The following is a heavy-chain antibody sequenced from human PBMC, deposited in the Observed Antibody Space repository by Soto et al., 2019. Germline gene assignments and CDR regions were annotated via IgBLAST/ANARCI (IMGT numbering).Heavy chain of an antibody. CDR2: IIPIFGTA. CDR1: GGTFSSYA. D-gene: IGHD5-18*01. CDR3: AGGAAGTRGYSYGGSSS. Sequence: GASVKVSCKASGGTFSSYAISWVRQAPGQGLEWMGGIIPIFGTANYAQKFQGRVTITADESTSTACMELSSLRSEDTAVYYCAGGAAGTRGYSYGGSSSWGQGTLVTVSS. V-gene: IGHV1-69*13. J-gene: IGHJ5*02.